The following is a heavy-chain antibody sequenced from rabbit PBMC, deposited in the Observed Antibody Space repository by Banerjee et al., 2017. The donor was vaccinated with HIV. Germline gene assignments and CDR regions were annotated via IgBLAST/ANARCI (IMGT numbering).Heavy chain of an antibody. D-gene: IGHD4-1*01. Sequence: QSLEESGGDLVKPGASLTLTCTASGFDFSSYWICWVRQAPGKGLEWIACINSSSGSTVYATWAKGRFTISRTSSTTVALQMTSLTAADTATYFCARDLAGVIGWNFGLWGPGTLVTVS. CDR2: INSSSGST. V-gene: IGHV1S40*01. J-gene: IGHJ4*01. CDR3: ARDLAGVIGWNFGL. CDR1: GFDFSSYW.